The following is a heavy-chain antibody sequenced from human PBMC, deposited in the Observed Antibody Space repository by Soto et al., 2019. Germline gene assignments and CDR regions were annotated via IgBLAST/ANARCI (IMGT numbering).Heavy chain of an antibody. CDR2: IIPIFGTA. CDR3: ASATGGIRSYFDY. Sequence: PGQGLEWMGGIIPIFGTANYAQKFQGRVTITADESTSTAYMELSSLRSEDTAVYYCASATGGIRSYFDYWGQGTLVTVSS. V-gene: IGHV1-69*01. D-gene: IGHD3-16*01. J-gene: IGHJ4*02.